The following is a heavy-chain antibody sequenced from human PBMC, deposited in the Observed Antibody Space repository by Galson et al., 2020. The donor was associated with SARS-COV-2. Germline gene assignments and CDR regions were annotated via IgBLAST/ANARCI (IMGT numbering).Heavy chain of an antibody. V-gene: IGHV1-2*02. CDR2: INPNSGGT. Sequence: ASVKVSCKASGYTFTADYLHWVRQAPGQGLEWMGWINPNSGGTNPAKKFQGRVTMTRDTSISTAYMELSRLTSDDTAFYYCARVAYTYGPYAQLFDYWGQGTLVTVSS. J-gene: IGHJ4*02. D-gene: IGHD5-18*01. CDR3: ARVAYTYGPYAQLFDY. CDR1: GYTFTADY.